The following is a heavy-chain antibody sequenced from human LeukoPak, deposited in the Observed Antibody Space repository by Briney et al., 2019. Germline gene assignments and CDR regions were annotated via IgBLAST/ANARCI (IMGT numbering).Heavy chain of an antibody. CDR2: IYYSGST. CDR1: GDSISTSNSY. D-gene: IGHD6-19*01. J-gene: IGHJ4*02. CDR3: ADKLEVAGTGLPTDY. V-gene: IGHV4-39*01. Sequence: SETLSLTCTVSGDSISTSNSYWGWIRQPPGKGLEWIGSIYYSGSTYYNPSLKSRVTISVDTTKNQFSLKLSSVTAADTAVYYCADKLEVAGTGLPTDYWGQGTLVTVSS.